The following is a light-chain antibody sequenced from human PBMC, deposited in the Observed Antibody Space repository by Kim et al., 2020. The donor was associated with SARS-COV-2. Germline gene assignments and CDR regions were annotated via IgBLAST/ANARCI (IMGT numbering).Light chain of an antibody. V-gene: IGLV1-44*01. Sequence: GQRVSTSCSGSSSSVGSNTVSWYRIRPRTATKLLICSKKHRPSEVPDRYSGSKAGTSASLAISGLQSEDEAYYYCAAWDDSLNGPGFGTGTKVTVL. J-gene: IGLJ1*01. CDR3: AAWDDSLNGPG. CDR2: SKK. CDR1: SSSVGSNT.